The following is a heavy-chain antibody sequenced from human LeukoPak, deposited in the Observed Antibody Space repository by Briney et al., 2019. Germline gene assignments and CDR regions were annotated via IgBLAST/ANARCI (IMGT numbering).Heavy chain of an antibody. CDR2: IYYSGSS. Sequence: TGGSLRLSCAASGFTFSNTWMSWVRQPPGKGLEWIGSIYYSGSSFDNPALKSRVTISVDTSKNQFSLKLSSVTAADTAVYYCAREGDSSSVGWFDPWGQGTLVTVSS. V-gene: IGHV4-4*02. CDR3: AREGDSSSVGWFDP. J-gene: IGHJ5*02. CDR1: GFTFSNTW. D-gene: IGHD6-13*01.